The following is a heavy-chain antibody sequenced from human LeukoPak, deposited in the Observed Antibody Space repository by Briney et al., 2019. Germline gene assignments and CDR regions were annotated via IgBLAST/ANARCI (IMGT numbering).Heavy chain of an antibody. CDR2: IYYSGST. V-gene: IGHV4-59*01. CDR1: GGSISSYY. CDR3: ASLGGLGSWNFGY. D-gene: IGHD3-10*01. Sequence: SETLSLTCTVSGGSISSYYWSWIRQPPGKGLEWIGYIYYSGSTNSNPSLKNRVTVSLDTSKNQFSLKLTSVTAADTAVYYCASLGGLGSWNFGYWGQGTLVTVPS. J-gene: IGHJ4*02.